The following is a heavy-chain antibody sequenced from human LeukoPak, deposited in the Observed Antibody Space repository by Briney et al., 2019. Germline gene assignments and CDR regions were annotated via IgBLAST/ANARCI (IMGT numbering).Heavy chain of an antibody. Sequence: PGGSLRLSCAASGFTFSSYSMNWVRQAPGKGLEWVSSISSSSSYIYHADSVKGRFTISRDNAKNSLYLQMNSLRAEDTAIYYCAKDSFSYNGIFDALDVWGQGTMVTVSS. V-gene: IGHV3-21*04. CDR2: ISSSSSYI. J-gene: IGHJ3*01. D-gene: IGHD2-8*01. CDR3: AKDSFSYNGIFDALDV. CDR1: GFTFSSYS.